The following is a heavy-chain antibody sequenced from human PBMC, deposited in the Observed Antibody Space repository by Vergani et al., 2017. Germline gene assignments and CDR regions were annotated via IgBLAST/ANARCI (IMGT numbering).Heavy chain of an antibody. CDR1: GFTFSSYG. J-gene: IGHJ3*02. D-gene: IGHD3-3*01. Sequence: QVQLVESGGGVVQPGRSLRLSCAASGFTFSSYGMHWVRQAPGKGLEWVAVIWYDGSNKYYADSVKGRFTISRDNSKNTLYLQMNSLRAEDTAVYYCATGPVRAASYFWSGYYGGAFDIWGQGTMVTVSS. CDR2: IWYDGSNK. V-gene: IGHV3-33*01. CDR3: ATGPVRAASYFWSGYYGGAFDI.